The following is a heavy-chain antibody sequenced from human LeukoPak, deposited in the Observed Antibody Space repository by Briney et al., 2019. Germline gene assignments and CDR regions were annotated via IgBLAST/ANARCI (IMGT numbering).Heavy chain of an antibody. D-gene: IGHD6-13*01. J-gene: IGHJ5*02. CDR1: GYTFTGYY. Sequence: ASVKVSCKASGYTFTGYYMHWVRQAPGQGLEWMGWINPNSGGTNYAQKFQGRVTMTRDTSISTAYMELSRLRSDDTAVYYCARVPSCYSSSWYSFFDPWGQGTLVTVSS. V-gene: IGHV1-2*02. CDR3: ARVPSCYSSSWYSFFDP. CDR2: INPNSGGT.